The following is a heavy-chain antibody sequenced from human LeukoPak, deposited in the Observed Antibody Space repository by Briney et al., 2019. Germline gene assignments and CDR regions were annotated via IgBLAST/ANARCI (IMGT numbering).Heavy chain of an antibody. CDR2: IYYDGTT. D-gene: IGHD2-2*01. CDR3: ASPLGYCSSTDCYGDY. V-gene: IGHV4-39*01. J-gene: IGHJ4*02. Sequence: ASETLSLTCTVSGVSISRTTYHWGWIRQPPGKGLEWIGSIYYDGTTYYSPSLKSRVAISVDTSKNQFSLKLRSVTAADTAVYYCASPLGYCSSTDCYGDYWGQGTLVTVSS. CDR1: GVSISRTTYH.